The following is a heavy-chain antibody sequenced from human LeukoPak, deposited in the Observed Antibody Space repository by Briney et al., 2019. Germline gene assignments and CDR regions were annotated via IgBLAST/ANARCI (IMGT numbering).Heavy chain of an antibody. CDR3: AQDGPYTSSFDY. CDR1: GLSFSNYG. Sequence: PGRSLRLSCAAFGLSFSNYGMHWVRQGPGKGPEWVAIITPDGNRAYYADSVEGRFTISRDNSKSTLYLQMNSLTTDDTAVYFCAQDGPYTSSFDYWGQGTLVTVSS. CDR2: ITPDGNRA. V-gene: IGHV3-30*18. D-gene: IGHD6-13*01. J-gene: IGHJ4*02.